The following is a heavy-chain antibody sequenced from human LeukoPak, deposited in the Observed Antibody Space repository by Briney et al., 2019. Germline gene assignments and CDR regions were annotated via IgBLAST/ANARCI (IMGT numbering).Heavy chain of an antibody. J-gene: IGHJ4*02. D-gene: IGHD1-26*01. CDR3: ARDLAMYSPDLDS. Sequence: ASVKVSCKSSGHTFTDYYLHWVRQAPGHGLEWMGWNNPKTGVTKYAQNFQGRVTMTRDTSISTAYMEVSRLRSDDTAVFYCARDLAMYSPDLDSCGQGTLVTVSS. V-gene: IGHV1-2*02. CDR1: GHTFTDYY. CDR2: NNPKTGVT.